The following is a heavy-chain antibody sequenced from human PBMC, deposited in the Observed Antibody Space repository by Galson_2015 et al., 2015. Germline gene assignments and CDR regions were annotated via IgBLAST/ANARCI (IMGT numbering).Heavy chain of an antibody. J-gene: IGHJ4*02. V-gene: IGHV3-53*01. CDR2: IYSGGST. D-gene: IGHD6-19*01. CDR1: GFTVSSNY. Sequence: SLRLSCAVSGFTVSSNYMSWVRQAPGRGLEWVSVIYSGGSTYYADSVKGRFTISRDNSKNTLYLQMNSLRAEDTAVYYCARGHSGWYFDYWGQGTLVTVSS. CDR3: ARGHSGWYFDY.